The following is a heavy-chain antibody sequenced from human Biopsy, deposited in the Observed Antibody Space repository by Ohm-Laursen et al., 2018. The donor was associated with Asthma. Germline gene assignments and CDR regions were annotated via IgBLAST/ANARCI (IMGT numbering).Heavy chain of an antibody. CDR1: GGSFSSNY. Sequence: SETLSLTCAVYGGSFSSNYWSWIRQTPGKGLEWLGDTHPSGYTNQKPSLSSRLTLSVDTSKNQFSLRLTSVTAADTAVYYCAGGSSSRLSQWELLVSGGKRAHSYYGMDVWGQGTTVTVSS. CDR2: THPSGYT. J-gene: IGHJ6*02. CDR3: AGGSSSRLSQWELLVSGGKRAHSYYGMDV. V-gene: IGHV4-34*01. D-gene: IGHD1-26*01.